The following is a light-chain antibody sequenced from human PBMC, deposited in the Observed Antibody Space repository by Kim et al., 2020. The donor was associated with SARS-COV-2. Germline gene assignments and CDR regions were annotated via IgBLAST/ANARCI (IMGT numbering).Light chain of an antibody. Sequence: PGGTVTLTCGSNTGVVTSGQYAYWFQQRPGQAPRTLIYYTSGKNSWTPARFSGSLLGGKAALTLSGAQPEDEAEYYCLLSYGGTRMFGGGTQLTVL. CDR1: TGVVTSGQY. V-gene: IGLV7-46*01. CDR3: LLSYGGTRM. CDR2: YTS. J-gene: IGLJ3*02.